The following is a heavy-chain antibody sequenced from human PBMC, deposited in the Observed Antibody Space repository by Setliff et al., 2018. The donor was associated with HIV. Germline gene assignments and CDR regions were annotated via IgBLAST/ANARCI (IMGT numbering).Heavy chain of an antibody. J-gene: IGHJ6*03. D-gene: IGHD1-26*01. Sequence: ASVKVSCKSSGYTFTAYYIHWVRQARGQGLEWMGWINPDSGATKYAEKFEGRVTMTRDTSISTAHMELSRLTSDDTAVYYCARGVWELPPYYMDVWGKGTTVTVSS. CDR3: ARGVWELPPYYMDV. V-gene: IGHV1-2*02. CDR1: GYTFTAYY. CDR2: INPDSGAT.